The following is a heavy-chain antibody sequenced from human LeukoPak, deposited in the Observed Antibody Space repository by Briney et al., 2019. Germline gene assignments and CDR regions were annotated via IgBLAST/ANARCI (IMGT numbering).Heavy chain of an antibody. CDR2: INHSGST. J-gene: IGHJ4*02. Sequence: SETLSLTCAVYGGSFSGYYWSWIRQPPGKGLEWIGEINHSGSTNYNPSLKGRFTISVDPSKNQFSLKLSSVTAADTAVYYCARETYYDFWSGQKGFDYWGQGTLVTVPS. D-gene: IGHD3-3*01. CDR3: ARETYYDFWSGQKGFDY. CDR1: GGSFSGYY. V-gene: IGHV4-34*01.